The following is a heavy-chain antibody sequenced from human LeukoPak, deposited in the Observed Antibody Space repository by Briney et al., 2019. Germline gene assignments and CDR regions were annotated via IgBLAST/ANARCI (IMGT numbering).Heavy chain of an antibody. CDR2: ASGGSIYT. D-gene: IGHD3-10*01. V-gene: IGHV3-11*03. Sequence: GGSLRLSCAASGFTFSDYYMSWIRQAPGKGLEWVSYASGGSIYTNYADSVKGRFTISRDNAKNTLYLQMNTLRAEDTAVYFCAKQPYQYVSGSPSWLDPWGQGTLVTVSS. CDR1: GFTFSDYY. J-gene: IGHJ5*02. CDR3: AKQPYQYVSGSPSWLDP.